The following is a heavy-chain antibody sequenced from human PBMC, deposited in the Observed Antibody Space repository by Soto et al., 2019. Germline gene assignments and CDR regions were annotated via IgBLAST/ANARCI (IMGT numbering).Heavy chain of an antibody. CDR3: ARGRGVVIPAGTPDAFDI. D-gene: IGHD2-21*01. Sequence: ASVKVSCKASGYIFNKYGFNWVRQAPGQGLEWMGRISAFNGYTNFAQKFQGRVTLTTDTSTNTAYMELSSLRSDDTAIYYCARGRGVVIPAGTPDAFDIWGQGTMVTV. CDR2: ISAFNGYT. V-gene: IGHV1-18*01. J-gene: IGHJ3*02. CDR1: GYIFNKYG.